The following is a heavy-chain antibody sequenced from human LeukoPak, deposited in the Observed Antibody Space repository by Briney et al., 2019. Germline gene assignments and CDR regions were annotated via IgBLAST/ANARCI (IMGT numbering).Heavy chain of an antibody. J-gene: IGHJ4*02. Sequence: SETLSLTCTVSGGSISNYYWSWIRQPPGKGLEWIGYIYYSGSTNYNPSLKSRVTISVDTSKNQFSLRLSSVTAADTAVYFCARAPDYGDYSIFDYWGQETLVTVPS. CDR3: ARAPDYGDYSIFDY. CDR1: GGSISNYY. CDR2: IYYSGST. D-gene: IGHD4-17*01. V-gene: IGHV4-59*12.